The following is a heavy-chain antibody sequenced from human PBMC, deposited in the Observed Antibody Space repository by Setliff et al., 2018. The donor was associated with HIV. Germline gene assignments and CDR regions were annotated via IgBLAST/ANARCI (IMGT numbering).Heavy chain of an antibody. CDR2: IYHSGST. V-gene: IGHV4-38-2*01. Sequence: TLSLTCAVSGYSISSGYYWGWIRQPPGKGLEWIGSIYHSGSTYYNPSLKSRVTISLDTSKNQFSLKLSSVTAADTAVYYCAKGVAGLQYYYYYMDVWGKGTTVTVSS. D-gene: IGHD6-19*01. CDR1: GYSISSGYY. J-gene: IGHJ6*03. CDR3: AKGVAGLQYYYYYMDV.